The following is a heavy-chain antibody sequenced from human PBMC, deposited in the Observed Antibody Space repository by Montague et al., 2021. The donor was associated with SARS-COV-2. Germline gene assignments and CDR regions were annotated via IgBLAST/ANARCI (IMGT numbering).Heavy chain of an antibody. CDR1: GGSFSTYS. CDR3: ARLGDGVVPSPILGVGPYYSSSYIDV. V-gene: IGHV4-34*01. D-gene: IGHD3-10*01. Sequence: SGTLSLTCAVHGGSFSTYSWNWIRQPPGKGLEWIGEIHHGGSTNYNPSLKSRVTISDDKSKNQFSLKLTSVAAADTAVYYCARLGDGVVPSPILGVGPYYSSSYIDVWGKWTTVTVSS. CDR2: IHHGGST. J-gene: IGHJ6*03.